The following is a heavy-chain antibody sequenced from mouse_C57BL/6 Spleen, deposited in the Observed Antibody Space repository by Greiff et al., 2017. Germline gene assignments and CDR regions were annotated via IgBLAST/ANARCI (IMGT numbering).Heavy chain of an antibody. CDR3: AIGDDYDSSMDY. V-gene: IGHV3-6*01. Sequence: EVQLQQSGPGLVKPSQSLSLTCSVPGYSITSGYYWNWLRQFPGNKLEWMGYISYDGSNHYNPSLTNRISITRDTSKNQFFLKLNSVTTEYTATYYCAIGDDYDSSMDYGGQGTSVTVSS. CDR1: GYSITSGYY. D-gene: IGHD2-4*01. CDR2: ISYDGSN. J-gene: IGHJ4*01.